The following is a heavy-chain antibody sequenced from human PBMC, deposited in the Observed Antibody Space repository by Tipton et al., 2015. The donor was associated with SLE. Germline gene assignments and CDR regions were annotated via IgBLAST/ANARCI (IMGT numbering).Heavy chain of an antibody. CDR1: GFTFSSYG. J-gene: IGHJ4*02. CDR2: IWYDGSNK. CDR3: ARWGTGDCFDY. D-gene: IGHD7-27*01. V-gene: IGHV3-33*01. Sequence: SLRLSCAASGFTFSSYGVHWVRQAPGKGLEWVAVIWYDGSNKYYADSVKGRFTISRDNSKNTLYLQMNSLRAEDTAVYYCARWGTGDCFDYWGQGTLVTVSS.